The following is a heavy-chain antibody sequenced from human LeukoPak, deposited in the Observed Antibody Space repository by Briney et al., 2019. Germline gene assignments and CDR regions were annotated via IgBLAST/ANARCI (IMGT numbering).Heavy chain of an antibody. Sequence: SQTLSLTCAISGDSVSSNSAAWNWIRQSPSRGLEWLGRTYYRSKWYNDYAVSVKSRITINPDTSKNQFSLQLNSVTPEDTAVYYCARDLVSGIYDFWSGDHDAFDIWGQGTMVTVSS. V-gene: IGHV6-1*01. CDR2: TYYRSKWYN. D-gene: IGHD3-3*01. J-gene: IGHJ3*02. CDR3: ARDLVSGIYDFWSGDHDAFDI. CDR1: GDSVSSNSAA.